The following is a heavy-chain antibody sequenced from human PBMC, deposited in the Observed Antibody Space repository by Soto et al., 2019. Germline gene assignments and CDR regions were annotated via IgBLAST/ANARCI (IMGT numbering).Heavy chain of an antibody. CDR3: ARDVDTAMVTGENWFDP. CDR2: IIPIFGTA. V-gene: IGHV1-69*13. CDR1: GGTFSSYA. J-gene: IGHJ5*02. D-gene: IGHD5-18*01. Sequence: SVKVSCKASGGTFSSYAISWVRQAPGQGLEWMGGIIPIFGTANYAQKFQGRVTITADESTSTAYMELSSLRSEDTAVYYCARDVDTAMVTGENWFDPWAQGTLVTVSS.